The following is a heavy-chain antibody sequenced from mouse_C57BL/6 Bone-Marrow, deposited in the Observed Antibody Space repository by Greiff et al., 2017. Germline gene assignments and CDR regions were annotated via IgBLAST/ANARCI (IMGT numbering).Heavy chain of an antibody. CDR3: AIDGYYVPFAY. V-gene: IGHV2-6*03. CDR1: GFSLTSYG. D-gene: IGHD2-3*01. J-gene: IGHJ3*01. CDR2: IWSDGST. Sequence: VKLQQSGPGLVAPSQSLSFTCTASGFSLTSYGVHWVRQPPGKGLEWLVVIWSDGSTTDNSARKSRLSISKDNSKSQVFLKRNSLQTDDTAMYYCAIDGYYVPFAYWGQGTLVTVSA.